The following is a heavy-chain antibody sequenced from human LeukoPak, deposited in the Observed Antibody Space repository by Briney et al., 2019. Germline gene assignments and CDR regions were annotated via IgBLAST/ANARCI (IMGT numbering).Heavy chain of an antibody. J-gene: IGHJ4*02. CDR1: GGSISSYY. CDR3: ARGASGLTYDYGVN. Sequence: SSETLSLTCTVSGGSISSYYWSWIRQPPGKGLEWIGYIFYTGNTHYSPSLKSRVTISIDTSKNQFSLKLTSVTAADTAVYYCARGASGLTYDYGVNWGQGTLVTVSS. CDR2: IFYTGNT. D-gene: IGHD4-17*01. V-gene: IGHV4-59*01.